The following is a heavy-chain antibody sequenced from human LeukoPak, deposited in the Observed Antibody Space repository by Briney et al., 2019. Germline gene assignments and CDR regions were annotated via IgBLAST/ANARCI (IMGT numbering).Heavy chain of an antibody. CDR2: INPNSGGT. CDR3: ASSMVRGVTYYYYMDV. D-gene: IGHD3-10*01. J-gene: IGHJ6*03. V-gene: IGHV1-2*02. CDR1: GYTFTSYY. Sequence: ASVKVSCKASGYTFTSYYLHWVRQAPGQGLGWMGWINPNSGGTNYAQQFQGRLTMTRDTSISTAYMELSRLRSDDTAVYYCASSMVRGVTYYYYMDVWGKGTTVTVSS.